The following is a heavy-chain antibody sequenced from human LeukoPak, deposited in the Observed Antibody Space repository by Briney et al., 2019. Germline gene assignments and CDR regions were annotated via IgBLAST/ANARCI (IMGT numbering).Heavy chain of an antibody. J-gene: IGHJ4*02. D-gene: IGHD6-13*01. CDR1: GFTVSSNY. CDR3: ARFLRSSSFFDY. Sequence: HPGGSLRLSCAASGFTVSSNYMSWVRQAPGKGLEWVSVIYSGGSTYYADSVKGRFTISRGNSKNTLYLQMNSLRAEDTAVYYCARFLRSSSFFDYWGQGTLVTVSS. CDR2: IYSGGST. V-gene: IGHV3-53*01.